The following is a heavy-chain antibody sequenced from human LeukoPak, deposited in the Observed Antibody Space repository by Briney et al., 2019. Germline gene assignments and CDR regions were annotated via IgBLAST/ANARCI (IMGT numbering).Heavy chain of an antibody. CDR2: INAGNGNT. V-gene: IGHV1-3*01. Sequence: ASVKVSCTASGYTFTSYGISWVRQAPGRGLEWMGWINAGNGNTKYSQKFQGRVTITRDTSASTAYMELSSLRSEDTAVYYCARVWPKAAAIWFDPWGQGTLVTVSS. CDR3: ARVWPKAAAIWFDP. D-gene: IGHD6-25*01. CDR1: GYTFTSYG. J-gene: IGHJ5*02.